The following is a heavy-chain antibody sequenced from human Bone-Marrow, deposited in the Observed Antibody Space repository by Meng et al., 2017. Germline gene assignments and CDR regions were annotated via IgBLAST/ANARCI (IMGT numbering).Heavy chain of an antibody. Sequence: ASVKVSCKSSGYTFTCYYMHWVRQAPGQGLEWMGRINPNSGGTNYAQKFQGRVTMTRDTSISTVYMELSRLRSDDTAVYYCAFCRMVTGFVFDYWGQGNLVTVGS. CDR2: INPNSGGT. J-gene: IGHJ4*02. CDR3: AFCRMVTGFVFDY. V-gene: IGHV1-2*06. CDR1: GYTFTCYY. D-gene: IGHD5-18*01.